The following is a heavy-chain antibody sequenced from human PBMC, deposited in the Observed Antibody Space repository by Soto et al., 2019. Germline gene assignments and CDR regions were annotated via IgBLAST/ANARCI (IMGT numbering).Heavy chain of an antibody. CDR3: ARGDIVVVPAAYNWFDP. Sequence: ASVKVSCKASGYTFTGYYMHWVRQAPGQGLEWMGWINPNSGGTNYAQKFQGWATMTRDTSISTAYMELSRLRSDDTAVYYCARGDIVVVPAAYNWFDPWGQGTLVTVSS. J-gene: IGHJ5*02. CDR1: GYTFTGYY. V-gene: IGHV1-2*04. D-gene: IGHD2-2*01. CDR2: INPNSGGT.